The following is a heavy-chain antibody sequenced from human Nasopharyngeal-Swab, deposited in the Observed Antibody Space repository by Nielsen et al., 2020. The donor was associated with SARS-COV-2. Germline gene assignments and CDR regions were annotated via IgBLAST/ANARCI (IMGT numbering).Heavy chain of an antibody. J-gene: IGHJ4*02. CDR3: AKDNGSGWYEFDY. Sequence: LSCAASGFTFDDYAMHWVRQAPGKGLEWASGISWNSGSTGYADSVKGRFTISRDNAKNSLYLQMNSLRAEDTALYYCAKDNGSGWYEFDYWGQGTLVTVSS. V-gene: IGHV3-9*01. D-gene: IGHD6-19*01. CDR2: ISWNSGST. CDR1: GFTFDDYA.